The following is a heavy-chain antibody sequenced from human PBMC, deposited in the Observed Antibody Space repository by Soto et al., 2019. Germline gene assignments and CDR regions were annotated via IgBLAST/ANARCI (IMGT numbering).Heavy chain of an antibody. CDR2: IDWDDDK. CDR3: ARIPFLTYGDYGGGTYYYYGMDV. V-gene: IGHV2-70*01. J-gene: IGHJ6*02. Sequence: PTHTVRLNCTFSGFSLNNNRMCVILIRQPPVKALEWLALIDWDDDKYYSTSLKTRLTISKDTSKNQVVLTMTNMDPVDTATYYCARIPFLTYGDYGGGTYYYYGMDVWGQGTTVSVSS. D-gene: IGHD4-17*01. CDR1: GFSLNNNRMC.